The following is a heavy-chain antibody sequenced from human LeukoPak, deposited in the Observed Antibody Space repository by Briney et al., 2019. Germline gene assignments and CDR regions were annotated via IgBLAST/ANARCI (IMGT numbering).Heavy chain of an antibody. CDR1: ASAFTGRI. CDR2: IYPTAGIT. Sequence: SVTLSCKASASAFTGRIMRWIRLAPGPGLEWMGVIYPTAGITLFTQHYEGRVAMTRDTSTTIFYMDLSSLTSEDTAVYYCATEPRGTYNFDNWGQESLVPVSS. D-gene: IGHD1-26*01. CDR3: ATEPRGTYNFDN. V-gene: IGHV1-46*01. J-gene: IGHJ4*02.